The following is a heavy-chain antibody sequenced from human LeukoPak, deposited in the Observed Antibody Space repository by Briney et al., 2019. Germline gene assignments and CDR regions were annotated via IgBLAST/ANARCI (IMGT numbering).Heavy chain of an antibody. J-gene: IGHJ4*02. CDR1: GGSFSGYY. CDR3: ARIDGYIRPFDY. Sequence: PSETLSLTCAVYGGSFSGYYWSWIRQPPGKGLEWIGEINHSGSTNYNPSLKSRVTISVDRSKNQFSLKLSSVTAADTAVYYCARIDGYIRPFDYWGQGTLVTVSS. V-gene: IGHV4-34*01. D-gene: IGHD5-24*01. CDR2: INHSGST.